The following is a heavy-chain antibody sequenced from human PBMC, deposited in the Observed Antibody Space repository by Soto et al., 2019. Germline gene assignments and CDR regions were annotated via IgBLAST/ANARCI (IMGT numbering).Heavy chain of an antibody. D-gene: IGHD6-19*01. CDR2: IWYDGSNT. Sequence: GGSLRLSCVASGFFLRDFGMHWVRQAPGKGLEWVSVIWYDGSNTYQGESVKGRFTMSRDISKNTLYLQMDSLRPEDTAVYYCAAARAGKWHHFDDPGHGTLVTVSS. J-gene: IGHJ4*01. V-gene: IGHV3-33*01. CDR1: GFFLRDFG. CDR3: AAARAGKWHHFDD.